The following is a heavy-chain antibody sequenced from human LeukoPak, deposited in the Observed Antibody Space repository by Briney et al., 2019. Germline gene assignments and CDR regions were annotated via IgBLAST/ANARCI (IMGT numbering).Heavy chain of an antibody. CDR1: GFSFSRHS. Sequence: GGSLRLSCAASGFSFSRHSMNWVRQAPGKGLEWVSYINSDSRSISYADSVKGRFTISRDNAKNSLYLQMNSLRAEDTAVYYCVMEIPSGSYAPDYWGQGTLVTVSS. D-gene: IGHD3-10*01. V-gene: IGHV3-21*01. CDR2: INSDSRSI. J-gene: IGHJ4*02. CDR3: VMEIPSGSYAPDY.